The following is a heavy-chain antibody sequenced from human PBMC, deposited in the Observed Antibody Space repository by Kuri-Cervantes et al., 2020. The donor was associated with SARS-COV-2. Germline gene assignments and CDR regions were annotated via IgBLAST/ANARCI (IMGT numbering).Heavy chain of an antibody. CDR2: INHSGST. CDR1: GGAFTGYY. J-gene: IGHJ3*02. D-gene: IGHD5-24*01. V-gene: IGHV4-34*01. CDR3: ARHNSRRWLQLGAFVTFADFDI. Sequence: SQTLSLTCAVYGGAFTGYYWSGIRQPPGKGLEWIGEINHSGSTNYNPSLKSRVTISVDTSKNQFSLKLSSVTAADTAVYYCARHNSRRWLQLGAFVTFADFDIWGKGTMVTVSS.